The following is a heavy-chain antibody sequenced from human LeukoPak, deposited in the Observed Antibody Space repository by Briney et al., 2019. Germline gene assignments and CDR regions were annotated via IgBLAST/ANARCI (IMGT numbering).Heavy chain of an antibody. J-gene: IGHJ6*03. CDR3: VAGVDVEMAKVGYYYYMDV. Sequence: SETLSLTCTVSGGSISSYYWSWIRQPPGKGLEWIGYIYYSGSTNYNPSLKSRVTISVDTSKNQFSLKLSSVTAVDTAVYYCVAGVDVEMAKVGYYYYMDVWGKGTTVTVSS. D-gene: IGHD5-24*01. CDR1: GGSISSYY. V-gene: IGHV4-59*01. CDR2: IYYSGST.